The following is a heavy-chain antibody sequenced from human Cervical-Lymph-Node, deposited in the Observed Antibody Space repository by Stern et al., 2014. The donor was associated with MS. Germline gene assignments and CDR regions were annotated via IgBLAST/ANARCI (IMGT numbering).Heavy chain of an antibody. J-gene: IGHJ6*02. D-gene: IGHD2-2*01. Sequence: QVQLQQSGAEVKKSGSSVKVSCKASGGTFINYAISWVRQAPGQGLEWMGGIIPMFGTPNNAQKFQGRTTITADKSTDTAYMELNSLRSEDTAIYYCARHLVVVSGAVGSFNYGLDVWGQGTTVTV. CDR3: ARHLVVVSGAVGSFNYGLDV. CDR2: IIPMFGTP. V-gene: IGHV1-69*06. CDR1: GGTFINYA.